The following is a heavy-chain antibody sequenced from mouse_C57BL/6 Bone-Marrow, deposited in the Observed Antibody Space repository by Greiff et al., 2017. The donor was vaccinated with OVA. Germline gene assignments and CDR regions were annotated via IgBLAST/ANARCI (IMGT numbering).Heavy chain of an antibody. Sequence: VQLQQPGAELVKPGASVKLSCKASGYTFTSYWMHWVKQRPGQGLEWIGMIHPNSGSTNYNEKFKSKATLTVDTSSSTAYMQLSSLTSEDSAVYYCASLGGYDEYFDVWGTGTTVTVSS. CDR1: GYTFTSYW. J-gene: IGHJ1*03. V-gene: IGHV1-64*01. CDR3: ASLGGYDEYFDV. CDR2: IHPNSGST. D-gene: IGHD2-2*01.